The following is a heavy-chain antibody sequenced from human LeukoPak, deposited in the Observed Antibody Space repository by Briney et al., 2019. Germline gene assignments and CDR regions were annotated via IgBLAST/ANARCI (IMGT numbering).Heavy chain of an antibody. CDR2: ISGSGGST. Sequence: GGSLRLSCAAIGFTFTTYAMSWVRQAPGKGLEWVSAISGSGGSTYYADSVKGRFTISRDNSKNTLYLQMNSLRAEDAAVYYCAKDRNFEPSSSWYEPFWDYWGQGTLVTVSS. CDR1: GFTFTTYA. D-gene: IGHD6-13*01. J-gene: IGHJ4*02. V-gene: IGHV3-23*01. CDR3: AKDRNFEPSSSWYEPFWDY.